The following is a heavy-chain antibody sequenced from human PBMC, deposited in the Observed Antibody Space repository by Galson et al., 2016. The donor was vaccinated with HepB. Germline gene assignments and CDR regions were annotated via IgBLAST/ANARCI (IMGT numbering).Heavy chain of an antibody. CDR2: ISTYSGNT. D-gene: IGHD1-1*01. J-gene: IGHJ4*02. CDR1: GGTFNTYG. CDR3: ARDADWNLDY. V-gene: IGHV1-18*01. Sequence: SVKVSCKASGGTFNTYGISWVRQAPGQGLEWMGWISTYSGNTNYAQKLQGRVTMTTDTSTNTAYMELRSLRSDDTAVYYCARDADWNLDYWGQGTLVTVSS.